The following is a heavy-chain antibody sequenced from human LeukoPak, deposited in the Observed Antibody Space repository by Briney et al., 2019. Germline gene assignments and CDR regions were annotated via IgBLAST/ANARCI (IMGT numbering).Heavy chain of an antibody. CDR3: ARVCVRGAFDI. V-gene: IGHV1-2*06. Sequence: ASVRVSCKASGYTFTGYYMHWVRQAPGQGLEWMGRINPNSGGTNYAQKFQGRVTMTRDTSISTAYMELSRLRSDDTAVYYCARVCVRGAFDIWGQGTMVTVSS. CDR1: GYTFTGYY. CDR2: INPNSGGT. D-gene: IGHD3-10*02. J-gene: IGHJ3*02.